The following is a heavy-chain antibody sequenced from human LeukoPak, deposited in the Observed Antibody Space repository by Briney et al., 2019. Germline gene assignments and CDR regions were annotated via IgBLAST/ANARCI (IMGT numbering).Heavy chain of an antibody. J-gene: IGHJ4*02. CDR3: AKDGGLWVSAHWGDS. D-gene: IGHD7-27*01. CDR1: GFTFSTYG. V-gene: IGHV3-30*18. CDR2: ISYDGSNE. Sequence: PGGSLRLSCAASGFTFSTYGMHWVRQAPGKGLEWVAVISYDGSNEYYADSVKGRFTVSRDNSKNTLFLQMNSLRAEDTAVYYCAKDGGLWVSAHWGDSWGRGTLVTVSS.